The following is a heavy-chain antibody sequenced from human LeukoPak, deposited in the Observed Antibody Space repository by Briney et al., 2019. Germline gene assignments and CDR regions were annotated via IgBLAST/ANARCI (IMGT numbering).Heavy chain of an antibody. CDR3: AACSSTSCVYYYYGMDV. D-gene: IGHD2-2*01. CDR2: IVVGSGNT. CDR1: GFTFTSSA. J-gene: IGHJ6*04. Sequence: GASVKVSCKASGFTFTSSAVQWVRQARGQRLEGIGGIVVGSGNTNYAQKFQERVTITRDMSTSTAYMELSSLRSEDTAVYYCAACSSTSCVYYYYGMDVWGKGTTVTVSS. V-gene: IGHV1-58*01.